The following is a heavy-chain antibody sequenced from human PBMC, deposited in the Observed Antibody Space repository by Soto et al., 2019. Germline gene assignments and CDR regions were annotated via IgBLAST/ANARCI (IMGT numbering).Heavy chain of an antibody. CDR1: GFTFSSYA. CDR2: LSGSGVST. D-gene: IGHD3-22*01. V-gene: IGHV3-23*01. J-gene: IGHJ6*02. CDR3: AKGGGSKDYYDTSGYYLYYYYAMDV. Sequence: EVQLLESGGGLVQPGGSLRLSCAASGFTFSSYAMTWVRQAPGKGLEWVSALSGSGVSTYYADSVKGRFTISRDNSKNTLYLQTNSLRAGDTAVYYCAKGGGSKDYYDTSGYYLYYYYAMDVWGQGTTVTVSS.